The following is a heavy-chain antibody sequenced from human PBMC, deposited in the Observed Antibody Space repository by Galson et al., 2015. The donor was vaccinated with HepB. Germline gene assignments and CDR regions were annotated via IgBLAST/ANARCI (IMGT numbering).Heavy chain of an antibody. V-gene: IGHV1-24*01. Sequence: SVKVSCKVSGYTLTELSMHWVRQAPGKGLEWMGGFDPEDGETIYAQKFQGRVTMTEDTSTDTAYMELSSLRSEDTAVYYCATGPSLREPFFDYWGQGTLVTVSS. CDR1: GYTLTELS. CDR2: FDPEDGET. J-gene: IGHJ4*02. CDR3: ATGPSLREPFFDY. D-gene: IGHD3-3*02.